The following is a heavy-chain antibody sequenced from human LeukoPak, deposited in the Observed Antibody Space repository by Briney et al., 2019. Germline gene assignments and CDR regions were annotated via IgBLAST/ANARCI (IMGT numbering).Heavy chain of an antibody. CDR2: ISSSSSTI. Sequence: GGSLRLSCAASGFTFSTYSMNRVRQAPGKGLEWVSYISSSSSTIYYADSVKGRFTISRDNAKNSLYLQMNSLRAEDTAVYYCARVGVAGFRDGYNMYWGQGTLVTVSS. V-gene: IGHV3-48*01. CDR3: ARVGVAGFRDGYNMY. CDR1: GFTFSTYS. D-gene: IGHD5-24*01. J-gene: IGHJ4*02.